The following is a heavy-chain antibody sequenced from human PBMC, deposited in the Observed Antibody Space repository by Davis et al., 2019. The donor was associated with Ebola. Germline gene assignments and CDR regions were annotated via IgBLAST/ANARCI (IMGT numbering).Heavy chain of an antibody. CDR3: ARGTNYYMDV. Sequence: ASVKVSCKASGYTFTRDGISWVRQAPGQGLEWMGWITPNNGHRNYAQKFEDRVTMTTDTSTSTAYMELRGLTSDDSAVYYCARGTNYYMDVWGKGTTVTVSS. D-gene: IGHD2-8*01. CDR1: GYTFTRDG. V-gene: IGHV1-18*04. CDR2: ITPNNGHR. J-gene: IGHJ6*03.